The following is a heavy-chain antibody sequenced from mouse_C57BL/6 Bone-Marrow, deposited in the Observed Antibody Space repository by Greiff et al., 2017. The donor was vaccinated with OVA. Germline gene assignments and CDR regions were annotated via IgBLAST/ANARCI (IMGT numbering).Heavy chain of an antibody. J-gene: IGHJ4*01. Sequence: QVQLKESGPELVKPGASVKISCKASGYAFSSSWMNWVKQRPGKGLEWIGRIYPGDGDTNYNGKFKGKATLTADKSSSTAYMQLSSLTSEDSAVYFCARVDYYYGSSPYYAMDYWGQGTSVTVSS. CDR1: GYAFSSSW. CDR3: ARVDYYYGSSPYYAMDY. D-gene: IGHD1-1*01. CDR2: IYPGDGDT. V-gene: IGHV1-82*01.